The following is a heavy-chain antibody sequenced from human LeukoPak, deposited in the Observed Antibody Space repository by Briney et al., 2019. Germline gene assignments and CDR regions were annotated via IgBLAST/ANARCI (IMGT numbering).Heavy chain of an antibody. V-gene: IGHV3-66*01. Sequence: GGSLRLSCAASGFIVSTNYMTWVRQAPGKGLEWVSIIYIGGSTEYTDSVKGRFTISRDNSKNTLYLQMNSLRTEDTAVFYCAKDRDDYVWGSYLGAFDIWGQGTMVTVSS. CDR2: IYIGGST. CDR3: AKDRDDYVWGSYLGAFDI. CDR1: GFIVSTNY. J-gene: IGHJ3*02. D-gene: IGHD3-16*01.